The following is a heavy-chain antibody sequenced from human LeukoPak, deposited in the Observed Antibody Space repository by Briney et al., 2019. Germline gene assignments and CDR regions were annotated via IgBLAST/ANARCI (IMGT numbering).Heavy chain of an antibody. CDR1: GFTFSSYG. CDR2: ISGSGGST. V-gene: IGHV3-23*01. J-gene: IGHJ6*03. Sequence: GGSLRLSCAASGFTFSSYGMSWVRQAPGKGLEWVSAISGSGGSTYYADSVKGRFTISRDNSKNTLYLQMNSLRAEDTAVYYCARVWFGEGYYYYYMDVWGKGTTVTISS. CDR3: ARVWFGEGYYYYYMDV. D-gene: IGHD3-10*01.